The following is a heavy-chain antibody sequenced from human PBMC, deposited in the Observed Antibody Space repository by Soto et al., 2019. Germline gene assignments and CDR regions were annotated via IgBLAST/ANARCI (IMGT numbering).Heavy chain of an antibody. J-gene: IGHJ5*02. D-gene: IGHD6-13*01. CDR3: ARDRGSSSWFRGWFDP. V-gene: IGHV3-23*01. CDR2: ISGSGGST. Sequence: GGSLRLSCAASGFTFSSYAMSWVRQAPGKGLEWVSAISGSGGSTYYADSVKGRFTISRHNSKNTLYLQMNSLRAEDTAVYYCARDRGSSSWFRGWFDPWGQGTLVTVSS. CDR1: GFTFSSYA.